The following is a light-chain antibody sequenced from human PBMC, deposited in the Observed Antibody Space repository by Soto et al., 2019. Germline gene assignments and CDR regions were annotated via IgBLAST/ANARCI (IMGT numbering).Light chain of an antibody. J-gene: IGKJ4*01. Sequence: EIVLTQSPATLSLSPGERATLSCRASQSVSGYLAWYQQRSGQAPRLLIYGASRRATGIPDRFSGSGSGTDFTLTISRLEPEDFAVYYCQHYDTAPLTFGGGTKVDI. CDR3: QHYDTAPLT. CDR1: QSVSGY. V-gene: IGKV3-20*01. CDR2: GAS.